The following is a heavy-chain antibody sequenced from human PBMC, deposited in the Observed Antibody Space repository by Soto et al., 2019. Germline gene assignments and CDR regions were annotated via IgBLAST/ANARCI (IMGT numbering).Heavy chain of an antibody. CDR3: ARVRRGDQAGRVIDY. CDR1: GGSISSYY. V-gene: IGHV4-59*08. D-gene: IGHD2-21*02. J-gene: IGHJ4*02. CDR2: IYYSGST. Sequence: SETLSLTCTVSGGSISSYYWSWIRQPPGKGLEWIGYIYYSGSTNYNPSLKSRVTISVDTSKNQFSLKLSSVTAADTAVYYCARVRRGDQAGRVIDYWGQGTLVTVAS.